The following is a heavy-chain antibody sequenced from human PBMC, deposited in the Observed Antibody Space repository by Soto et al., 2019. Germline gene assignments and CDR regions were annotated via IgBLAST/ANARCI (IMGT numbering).Heavy chain of an antibody. D-gene: IGHD1-1*01. CDR2: IFPGDADT. CDR3: ARLGGNVDH. Sequence: EVQLVQSGAEVKKPGESLKISCKTSGYSFTTNWIGWVRQMPGEGLEWMGIIFPGDADTRYSPSFQGQVTISADKSITTVYLQWSSLKASDTAMYYCARLGGNVDHWGQGTLVTVSS. J-gene: IGHJ4*02. V-gene: IGHV5-51*01. CDR1: GYSFTTNW.